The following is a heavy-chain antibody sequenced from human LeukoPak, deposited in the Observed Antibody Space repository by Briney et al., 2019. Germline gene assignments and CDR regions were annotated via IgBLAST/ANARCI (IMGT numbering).Heavy chain of an antibody. CDR1: GYTLSKLS. V-gene: IGHV1-24*01. J-gene: IGHJ3*02. CDR2: FDPEDGET. D-gene: IGHD2-15*01. Sequence: ASVKVSCKAPGYTLSKLSIHWVRQPSGKGLEWMGAFDPEDGETIYAQKFQGRVTITADKSTSTAYMELSSLRSEDTAVYYCARRSHKGYCSGGSCYGPGEIWGQGTMVTVSS. CDR3: ARRSHKGYCSGGSCYGPGEI.